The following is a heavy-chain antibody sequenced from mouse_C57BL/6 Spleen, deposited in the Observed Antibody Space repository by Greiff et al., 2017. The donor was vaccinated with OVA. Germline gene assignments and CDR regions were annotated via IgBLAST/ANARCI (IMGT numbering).Heavy chain of an antibody. J-gene: IGHJ3*01. CDR1: GYAFTDYY. CDR3: ARNGYDGDWFAY. CDR2: IYPGSGNT. V-gene: IGHV1-76*01. D-gene: IGHD2-2*01. Sequence: QVQLQQSGAELVRPGASVKLSCKASGYAFTDYYINWVKQRPGQGLEWIARIYPGSGNTYYNEKFKGKATLTAEKSSSTAYMQLSSLTSEDSAFYFCARNGYDGDWFAYWGQGTLVTVSA.